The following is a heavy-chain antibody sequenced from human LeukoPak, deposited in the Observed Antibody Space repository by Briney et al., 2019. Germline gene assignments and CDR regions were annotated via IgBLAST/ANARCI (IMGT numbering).Heavy chain of an antibody. CDR1: GGXISSSNC. D-gene: IGHD2-2*01. V-gene: IGHV4-4*02. CDR2: IYHSGST. CDR3: ARVVPAADDAFDI. Sequence: SGTLSLTCAVSGGXISSSNCWSWVRQPPGKGLEWIGEIYHSGSTNYNPSLKSRVTISVDKSKNQFSLKLSSVTAADTAVYYCARVVPAADDAFDIWGQGTMVTVSS. J-gene: IGHJ3*02.